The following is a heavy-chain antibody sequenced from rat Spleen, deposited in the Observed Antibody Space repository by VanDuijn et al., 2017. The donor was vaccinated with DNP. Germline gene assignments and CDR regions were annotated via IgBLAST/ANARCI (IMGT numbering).Heavy chain of an antibody. J-gene: IGHJ2*01. CDR2: ISYDGGST. V-gene: IGHV5-22*01. D-gene: IGHD1-4*01. CDR3: ARQGPGITTRYFDY. CDR1: GFTFSDYY. Sequence: EVRLVESGGGLVQPGRSLKLSCAASGFTFSDYYMAWVRQAPTKGLEWVAYISYDGGSTYYGDSVKGRFTISRDNAKSTLYLQMNSLRSEDMATYYCARQGPGITTRYFDYWGQGVMVTVSS.